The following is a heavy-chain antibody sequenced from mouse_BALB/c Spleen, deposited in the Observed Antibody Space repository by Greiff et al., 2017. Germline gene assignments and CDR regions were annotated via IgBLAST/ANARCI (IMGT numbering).Heavy chain of an antibody. V-gene: IGHV1-63*02. J-gene: IGHJ4*01. CDR2: IYPGGGYT. CDR1: GYTFTNYW. D-gene: IGHD2-4*01. Sequence: QVQLKQSGAELVRPGTSVKISCTASGYTFTNYWLGWVKQRPGHGLEWIGDIYPGGGYTNYNEKFKGKATLTADTSSSTAYMQLSSLTSEDSAVYCCARRWDDYGGGDYWGQGTAVTVSS. CDR3: ARRWDDYGGGDY.